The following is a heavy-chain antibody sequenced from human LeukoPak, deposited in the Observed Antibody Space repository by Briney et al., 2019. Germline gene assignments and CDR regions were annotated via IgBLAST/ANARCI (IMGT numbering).Heavy chain of an antibody. CDR1: GGSFSGYY. J-gene: IGHJ5*02. CDR2: INHSGST. Sequence: PSETLSLTCAVYGGSFSGYYWSWIRQPPGKGLEWIGEINHSGSTNYNPSLMSRLTISIDTSKNQFSLKLSSVTAADTAVYYCASQWLVPPNWFDPWGQGTLVTVSS. D-gene: IGHD6-19*01. V-gene: IGHV4-34*01. CDR3: ASQWLVPPNWFDP.